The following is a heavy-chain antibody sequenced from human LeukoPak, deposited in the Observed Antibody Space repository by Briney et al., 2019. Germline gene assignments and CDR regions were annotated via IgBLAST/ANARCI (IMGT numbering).Heavy chain of an antibody. Sequence: GESLQISSKGSGYTFIRFWIGWVRPMPGKGLEWRGIIYPGDSETRYSPSFQGQVTISVDKSISTAYLQWSSLKASDTAVYYCATGGIYSSNFDYWGQGTLVTVSS. CDR1: GYTFIRFW. V-gene: IGHV5-51*01. CDR2: IYPGDSET. J-gene: IGHJ4*02. CDR3: ATGGIYSSNFDY. D-gene: IGHD5-18*01.